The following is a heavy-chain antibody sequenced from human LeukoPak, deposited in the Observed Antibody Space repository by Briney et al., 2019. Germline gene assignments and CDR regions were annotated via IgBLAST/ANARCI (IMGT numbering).Heavy chain of an antibody. D-gene: IGHD3-22*01. J-gene: IGHJ4*02. V-gene: IGHV4-39*01. CDR1: GGSISSSGYY. CDR3: ARLYYDSSGYYQICYFDY. CDR2: IYYSGST. Sequence: SETLSLTCTVSGGSISSSGYYWGWIRQPPGKGLEWIGSIYYSGSTYYNPSLKSRVTISVDTSKNQFSLNLSSVTAADTAVYYCARLYYDSSGYYQICYFDYWGQGTLVAVSS.